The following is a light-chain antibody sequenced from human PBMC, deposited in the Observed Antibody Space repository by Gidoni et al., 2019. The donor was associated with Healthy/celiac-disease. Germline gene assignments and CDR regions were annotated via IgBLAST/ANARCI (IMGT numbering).Light chain of an antibody. CDR1: QSVSSY. V-gene: IGKV3-11*01. CDR3: QQRSNWPYT. CDR2: AAS. Sequence: EIVLTQSPATLSLSPGERATLSCRASQSVSSYLAWYQKKPGQAPSVRIYAASNRAAGIPARFSGSGSGTDFTRTIVCLEPQSLALYYCQQRSNWPYTFGQGTKLEIK. J-gene: IGKJ2*01.